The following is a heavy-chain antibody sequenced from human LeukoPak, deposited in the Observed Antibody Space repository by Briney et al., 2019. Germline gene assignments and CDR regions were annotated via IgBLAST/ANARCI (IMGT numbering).Heavy chain of an antibody. V-gene: IGHV1-69*01. D-gene: IGHD6-19*01. CDR2: IIPIFGTA. J-gene: IGHJ4*02. CDR3: ARDRGQAVATTFYYFDY. Sequence: GSSVKVSCKASGGTFSSYAISWVRQAPGQGLEWMGGIIPIFGTANYAQKFQGRVTITADESTSTAYMELSSLRSEDTAVYYCARDRGQAVATTFYYFDYWGQGTLVTVSS. CDR1: GGTFSSYA.